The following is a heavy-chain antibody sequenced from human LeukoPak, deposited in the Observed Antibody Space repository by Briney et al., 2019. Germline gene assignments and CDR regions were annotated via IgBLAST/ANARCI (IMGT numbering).Heavy chain of an antibody. CDR1: GYTLTELS. J-gene: IGHJ5*02. Sequence: ASVKVSCKVSGYTLTELSMHWVRQAPGKGLEWMGGFDPEDGETIYAQKFQGRVTMTEDTSTDTAYMELSSLRSEDTAVYYCAIGILRYFDLMRPDNWFDPWGQGTLVTVSS. V-gene: IGHV1-24*01. CDR2: FDPEDGET. D-gene: IGHD3-9*01. CDR3: AIGILRYFDLMRPDNWFDP.